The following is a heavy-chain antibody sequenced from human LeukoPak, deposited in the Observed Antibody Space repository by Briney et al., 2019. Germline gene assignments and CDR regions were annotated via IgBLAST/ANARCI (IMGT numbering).Heavy chain of an antibody. Sequence: ASVKLSCKASGYTFTSYYMHWVRQAPGQVLEWMGIINPSGGSTSYAQKFQGRVTMTRDTSTSTVYMELSSLRSEDTAVYYCARPKAVAAPDDYWGQGTLVTVSS. CDR1: GYTFTSYY. V-gene: IGHV1-46*01. CDR2: INPSGGST. CDR3: ARPKAVAAPDDY. D-gene: IGHD6-19*01. J-gene: IGHJ4*02.